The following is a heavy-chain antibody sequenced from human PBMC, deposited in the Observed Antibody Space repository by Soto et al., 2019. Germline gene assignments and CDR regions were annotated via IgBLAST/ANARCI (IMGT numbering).Heavy chain of an antibody. D-gene: IGHD2-2*01. V-gene: IGHV3-7*05. J-gene: IGHJ3*02. CDR2: IKQDGSAR. CDR3: ARDSGYCRSPGCKGHAFDI. Sequence: EVQLVESGVGLVQPGGSLRLSCAASGFTFSSYWMSWVRQTPGKGLAWVANIKQDGSARYYVDSVKGRFTISRDNAKNSPDLQMNSLRAEDTAVYFCARDSGYCRSPGCKGHAFDIWRQGTMVTVSS. CDR1: GFTFSSYW.